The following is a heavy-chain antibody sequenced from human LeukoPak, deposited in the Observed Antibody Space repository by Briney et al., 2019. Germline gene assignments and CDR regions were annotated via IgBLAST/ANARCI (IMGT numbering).Heavy chain of an antibody. V-gene: IGHV3-30*04. CDR1: GFTFSSYA. Sequence: GGSLRLSCAASGFTFSSYAIHWVRQAPGKGLEWVALISYDGSTKYSTDSVKGRFTISRDNSKNTLYLQMNSLRPEDTAVYYCARDGGYGEPAYWGQGTLVTVSS. J-gene: IGHJ4*02. D-gene: IGHD4-17*01. CDR2: ISYDGSTK. CDR3: ARDGGYGEPAY.